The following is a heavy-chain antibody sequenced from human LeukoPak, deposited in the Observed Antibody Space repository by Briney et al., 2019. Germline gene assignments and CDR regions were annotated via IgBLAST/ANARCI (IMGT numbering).Heavy chain of an antibody. CDR3: ARHGTWNLDY. V-gene: IGHV4-59*08. CDR1: GGSISSNY. Sequence: SETLSLTCTVSGGSISSNYWSWVRQPPGKGLEWIGDIYSSGSANYNPSLRSRVPISVDTSKNEVSLRLSSVTAADTAVYYCARHGTWNLDYWGQGTLVTVS. D-gene: IGHD1-1*01. J-gene: IGHJ4*02. CDR2: IYSSGSA.